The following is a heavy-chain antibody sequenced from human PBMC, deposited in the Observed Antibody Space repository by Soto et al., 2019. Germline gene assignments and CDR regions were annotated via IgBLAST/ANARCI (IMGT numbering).Heavy chain of an antibody. J-gene: IGHJ4*02. CDR2: IHDSGRT. D-gene: IGHD3-22*01. CDR1: GGSLSSGYS. V-gene: IGHV4-4*03. CDR3: ARKFYFNSRGLYPYCFDS. Sequence: QVQQQGSGPGLVKPPGNLSLTCAVSGGSLSSGYSWSWVRQTPGKGPEWIGEIHDSGRTNYNPSLSGRVTISVVTSKNELSLKLTSVTAADTAVYYCARKFYFNSRGLYPYCFDSWGQGTLVTVSS.